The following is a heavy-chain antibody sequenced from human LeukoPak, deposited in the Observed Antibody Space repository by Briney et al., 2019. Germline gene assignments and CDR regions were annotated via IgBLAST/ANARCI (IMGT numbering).Heavy chain of an antibody. CDR1: GFTFGSYG. V-gene: IGHV3-30*18. CDR2: ISYDGSNK. J-gene: IGHJ4*02. CDR3: AKDWEYSSGFVY. D-gene: IGHD6-19*01. Sequence: GGTLRLSCAASGFTFGSYGMHWVRQAPGKGLEWVAVISYDGSNKYYADSVKGRFTISRDNSKNTLYLQMNSLRAEDTAVYYCAKDWEYSSGFVYWGQGTLVTVSS.